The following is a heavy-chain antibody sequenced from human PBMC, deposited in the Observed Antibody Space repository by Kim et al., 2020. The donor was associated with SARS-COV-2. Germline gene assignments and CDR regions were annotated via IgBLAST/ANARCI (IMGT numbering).Heavy chain of an antibody. Sequence: GGSLRLSCAASGFTFSNAWMSWVRQAPGKGLEWVGRIKSKTDGGTTDYAAPVKGRFTISRDDSKNTLYLQMNSLKTEDTAVYYCTTIFSSSSRYYYYYYGMDVWGQGTTVTVSS. CDR2: IKSKTDGGTT. CDR1: GFTFSNAW. V-gene: IGHV3-15*01. J-gene: IGHJ6*02. D-gene: IGHD6-6*01. CDR3: TTIFSSSSRYYYYYYGMDV.